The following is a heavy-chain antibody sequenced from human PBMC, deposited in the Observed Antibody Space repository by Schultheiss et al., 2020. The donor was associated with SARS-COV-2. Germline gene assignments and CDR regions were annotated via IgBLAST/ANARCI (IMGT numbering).Heavy chain of an antibody. CDR3: ARDVGATTGSYYFDY. V-gene: IGHV4-39*07. CDR2: IYYSGST. CDR1: GGSISSSSYY. Sequence: SETLSLTCTVSGGSISSSSYYWGWIRQPPGKGLEWIGSIYYSGSTYYNPSLKSRVTISVDTSKNQFSLKLSSVTAADTAVYYCARDVGATTGSYYFDYWGQGTLVTVSS. J-gene: IGHJ4*02. D-gene: IGHD1-26*01.